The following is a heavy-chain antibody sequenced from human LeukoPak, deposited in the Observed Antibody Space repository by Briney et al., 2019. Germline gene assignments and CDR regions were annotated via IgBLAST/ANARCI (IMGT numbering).Heavy chain of an antibody. Sequence: GGSLRLSCAASGFTFSDYYMSWIRQAPGKGLEGFSYISSSGSTIYYADSVKGRFTISRDNAKNSLYLQMNSLRAEDTAVYYCARDSSDNYYYYGMDVWGQGTTVTVSS. CDR3: ARDSSDNYYYYGMDV. J-gene: IGHJ6*02. D-gene: IGHD3-22*01. V-gene: IGHV3-11*01. CDR1: GFTFSDYY. CDR2: ISSSGSTI.